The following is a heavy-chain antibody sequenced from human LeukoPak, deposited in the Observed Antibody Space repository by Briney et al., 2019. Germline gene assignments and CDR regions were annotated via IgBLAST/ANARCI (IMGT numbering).Heavy chain of an antibody. Sequence: SETLSLTCTVSGGSISSYYWSWIRQPPGKGLEWIGYIYYSGSTNYNPSLKSRVTISVDTSKNQFSLKLSSVTAADTAVYYCAREYSKMYYYYYMDVWGKGTTVTVSS. J-gene: IGHJ6*03. D-gene: IGHD6-13*01. V-gene: IGHV4-59*12. CDR3: AREYSKMYYYYYMDV. CDR1: GGSISSYY. CDR2: IYYSGST.